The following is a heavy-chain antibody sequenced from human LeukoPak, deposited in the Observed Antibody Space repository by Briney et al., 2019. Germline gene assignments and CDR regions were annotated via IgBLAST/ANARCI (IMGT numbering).Heavy chain of an antibody. CDR3: TTFLWYSSDYLDY. CDR1: GFTFSSYA. J-gene: IGHJ4*02. D-gene: IGHD6-19*01. Sequence: GGSLRLSCAASGFTFSSYAMSWVRQAPGKGLEWVGRIKSKTDGGTTDYAAPVKGRFTISRDDSKNTLYLQMNSLKTEDTAVYYCTTFLWYSSDYLDYWGQGTLVTVSS. CDR2: IKSKTDGGTT. V-gene: IGHV3-15*01.